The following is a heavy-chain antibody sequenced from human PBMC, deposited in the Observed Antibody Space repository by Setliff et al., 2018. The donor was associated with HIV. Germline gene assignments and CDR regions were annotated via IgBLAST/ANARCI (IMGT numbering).Heavy chain of an antibody. J-gene: IGHJ4*02. V-gene: IGHV1-18*01. D-gene: IGHD3-3*01. Sequence: ASVKVSCKASGYPFTSYGLCWVRQAPGQGLEWMGWISPYNGDTYYDEKFQGRVTMTTDTSTSTASMELTSLRSDDTAAYYCARMNAYYNVWRSTYYFDYWGQGTLVTVSS. CDR3: ARMNAYYNVWRSTYYFDY. CDR2: ISPYNGDT. CDR1: GYPFTSYG.